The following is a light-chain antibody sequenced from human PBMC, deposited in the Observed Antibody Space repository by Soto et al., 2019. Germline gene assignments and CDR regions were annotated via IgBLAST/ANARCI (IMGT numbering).Light chain of an antibody. J-gene: IGKJ1*01. CDR2: AAS. CDR3: QHYGSSPWT. CDR1: QTVSGSY. V-gene: IGKV3-20*01. Sequence: EIVLTQSAGTLSLSPGERATLSCRASQTVSGSYLAWFQQKPGQAPRLLIYAASTRAAGVPDRFSGSGSGTDFSRTINRLEPEDFAVYYCQHYGSSPWTFGQGTKVEIK.